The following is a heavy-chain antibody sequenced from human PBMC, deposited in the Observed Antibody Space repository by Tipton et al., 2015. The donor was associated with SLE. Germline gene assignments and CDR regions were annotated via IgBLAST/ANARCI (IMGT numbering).Heavy chain of an antibody. D-gene: IGHD6-19*01. J-gene: IGHJ3*02. CDR1: GYSISSGFY. CDR3: ARGVAVADAFDI. Sequence: TLSLTCTVSGYSISSGFYWGWIRQPPGKGLEWIGNIYHSGSTFCNPSLKSRVTISVDTSKNQFSLKLSSVTAADTAVYYCARGVAVADAFDIWGQGTMVTVSS. V-gene: IGHV4-38-2*02. CDR2: IYHSGST.